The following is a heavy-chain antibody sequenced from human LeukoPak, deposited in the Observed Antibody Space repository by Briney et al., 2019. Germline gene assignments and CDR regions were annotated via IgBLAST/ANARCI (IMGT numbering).Heavy chain of an antibody. D-gene: IGHD5-12*01. CDR2: IYYSGST. J-gene: IGHJ6*02. CDR3: ARAGVYSGYDIRTFLYYYYGMDV. Sequence: SETLSLTCTVSGGSISSYYWSWIRQPPGKGLEWIGYIYYSGSTNYNPSLKSRVTISVDTSKNQFSLKLSSVTAADTAVYYCARAGVYSGYDIRTFLYYYYGMDVWGQGTTVTVSS. V-gene: IGHV4-59*01. CDR1: GGSISSYY.